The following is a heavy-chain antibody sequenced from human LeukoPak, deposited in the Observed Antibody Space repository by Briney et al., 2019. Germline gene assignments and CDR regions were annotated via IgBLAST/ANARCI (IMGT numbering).Heavy chain of an antibody. CDR3: ARSRGHCSSTSCPNWFDP. Sequence: GGSLRLSCAASGFTFSSYAMSWVRQAPGKGLEWVSAISGSGGSTYYADSVKGRFTISRDNSKNTLYLQMNSLRAEDTAVYYCARSRGHCSSTSCPNWFDPWGQGTLVTVSS. CDR2: ISGSGGST. J-gene: IGHJ5*02. CDR1: GFTFSSYA. V-gene: IGHV3-23*01. D-gene: IGHD2-2*01.